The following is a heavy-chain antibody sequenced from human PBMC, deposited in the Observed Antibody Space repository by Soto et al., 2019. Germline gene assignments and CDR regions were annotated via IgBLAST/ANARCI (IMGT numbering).Heavy chain of an antibody. V-gene: IGHV4-34*01. J-gene: IGHJ5*02. CDR2: INHSGST. Sequence: SETLSLTCAVYGGSLSGYYWGWIRQPPGKGVEWVGEINHSGSTNYNPSLKSRVTISVDTSKNQFSLKLSSVTAADTAVYYCAREPLQRFYCSGGSCYSHNWFDPWGQGTLVTVSS. CDR1: GGSLSGYY. CDR3: AREPLQRFYCSGGSCYSHNWFDP. D-gene: IGHD2-15*01.